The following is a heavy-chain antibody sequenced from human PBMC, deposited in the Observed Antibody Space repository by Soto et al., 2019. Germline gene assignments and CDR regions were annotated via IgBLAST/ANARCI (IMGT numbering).Heavy chain of an antibody. CDR3: AKEAPGGWHFFDS. J-gene: IGHJ4*02. Sequence: GGSLRLSCAASGFTFGTNGMHWVRQAPGKGLEWVAFISDDGSQKYYGDSVKGRFTISRDNSKNTLSLRMISLRTEDTSVYYCAKEAPGGWHFFDSCGQGTLVTVSS. V-gene: IGHV3-30*02. CDR2: ISDDGSQK. D-gene: IGHD6-19*01. CDR1: GFTFGTNG.